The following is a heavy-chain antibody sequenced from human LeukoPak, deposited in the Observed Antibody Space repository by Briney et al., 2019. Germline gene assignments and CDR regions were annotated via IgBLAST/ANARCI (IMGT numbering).Heavy chain of an antibody. Sequence: SETLSLTCIVSGGSISSSIYYWGWIRQPPGKGLEWIGSIYYSGSTYYNPSLKSRVTISVDTSKNQFSLKLSSVTAADTAVYYCARDRFPGYSYGFASDYWGQGTLVTVSS. CDR2: IYYSGST. CDR3: ARDRFPGYSYGFASDY. D-gene: IGHD5-18*01. CDR1: GGSISSSIYY. J-gene: IGHJ4*02. V-gene: IGHV4-39*07.